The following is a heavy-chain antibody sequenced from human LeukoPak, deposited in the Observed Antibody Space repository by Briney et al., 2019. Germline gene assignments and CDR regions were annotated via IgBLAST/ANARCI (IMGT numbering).Heavy chain of an antibody. J-gene: IGHJ4*02. CDR1: GYTFSDYG. CDR3: ARDLEVTGTTAGN. CDR2: ISVCTGDT. Sequence: EASVKVSCKASGYTFSDYGISWVRQAPGQGLEWMAWISVCTGDTNYAQTFKGRVTLTTDTSTSTPYMELRSLRSDDTAVYYCARDLEVTGTTAGNWGQGTLVTVSS. D-gene: IGHD1-1*01. V-gene: IGHV1-18*01.